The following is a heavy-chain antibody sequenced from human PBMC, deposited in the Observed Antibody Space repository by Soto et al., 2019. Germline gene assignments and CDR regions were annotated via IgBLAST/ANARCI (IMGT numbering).Heavy chain of an antibody. Sequence: SETLSLTCAVYGGSFSGYYWSWIRQPPGKGLEWIGEINHSGSTNYNPSLKSRVTISVDTSKNQFSPKLSSVTAADTAVYYCARGGYCSSTSCQLAHWFDPWGQGTLVTVSS. V-gene: IGHV4-34*01. CDR2: INHSGST. CDR1: GGSFSGYY. D-gene: IGHD2-2*01. J-gene: IGHJ5*02. CDR3: ARGGYCSSTSCQLAHWFDP.